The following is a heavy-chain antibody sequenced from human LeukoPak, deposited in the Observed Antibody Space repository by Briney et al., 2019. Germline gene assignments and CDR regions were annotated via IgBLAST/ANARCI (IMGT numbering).Heavy chain of an antibody. CDR3: ARAPGRWLQLLDY. D-gene: IGHD5-24*01. J-gene: IGHJ4*02. V-gene: IGHV4-34*01. CDR1: GGSFSGYY. CDR2: INHSGST. Sequence: PSETLSLTCAVYGGSFSGYYWSWIRQPPGKGLEWIGEINHSGSTNYNPSLKSRVTISVDTSKNQFSLKLSSVTAADTAVYYCARAPGRWLQLLDYWGQGTLVTVSS.